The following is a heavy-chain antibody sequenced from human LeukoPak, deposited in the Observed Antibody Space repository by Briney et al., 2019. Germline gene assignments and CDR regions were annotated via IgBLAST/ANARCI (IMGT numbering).Heavy chain of an antibody. D-gene: IGHD6-13*01. Sequence: GPLRLSCAASGFTFSSYGMIWVRQAPGKGLEWVSGISGSGGSTYLADSVKGRFTISRDNSKNTLYLQMSSLRADDTAVYYCAKDRPTVYSSSWLHFLDSWGQGTLVTVSS. J-gene: IGHJ4*02. CDR3: AKDRPTVYSSSWLHFLDS. CDR2: ISGSGGST. V-gene: IGHV3-23*01. CDR1: GFTFSSYG.